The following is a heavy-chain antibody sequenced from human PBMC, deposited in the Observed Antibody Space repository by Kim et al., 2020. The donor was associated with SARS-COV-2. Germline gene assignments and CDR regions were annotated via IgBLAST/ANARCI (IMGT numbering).Heavy chain of an antibody. J-gene: IGHJ4*02. V-gene: IGHV1-3*01. D-gene: IGHD2-15*01. CDR1: GHTFTRDS. CDR3: LGGYYFDY. CDR2: IDCGNGNT. Sequence: ASVKVSCKTSGHTFTRDSIHWVRQAPGQRLEWMGGIDCGNGNTIYSQKFQGRVTFTTDTSASTAYMELSCLRSEDSAVYYCLGGYYFDYWGQGTLVTVSS.